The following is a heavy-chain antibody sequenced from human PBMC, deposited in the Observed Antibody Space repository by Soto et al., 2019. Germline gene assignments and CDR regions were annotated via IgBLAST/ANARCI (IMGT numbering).Heavy chain of an antibody. CDR2: INAGNGNT. J-gene: IGHJ5*02. CDR3: ARSPLYRSSTSCYEFDP. V-gene: IGHV1-3*01. D-gene: IGHD2-2*01. CDR1: GYTFTSYA. Sequence: ASVKVSRKASGYTFTSYAMHWVRQAPGQRLEWMGWINAGNGNTKYSQKFQGRVTITRDTSASTAYMELSSLRSEDTAVYYCARSPLYRSSTSCYEFDPWGQGTLVTVSS.